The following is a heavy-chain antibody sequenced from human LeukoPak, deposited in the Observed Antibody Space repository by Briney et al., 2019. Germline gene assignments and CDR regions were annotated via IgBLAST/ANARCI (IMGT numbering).Heavy chain of an antibody. D-gene: IGHD4-17*01. V-gene: IGHV4-30-4*07. Sequence: SQTLSLTCAVSGGSISSGGYSWSWIRQPPGEGLEWIGYIYYSGSTYYNPSLKSRVTISVDTSKNQFSLKLSSVTAADTAVYYCARVRNPSHDYASLLNWFDLWGQGTLVTVSS. CDR1: GGSISSGGYS. J-gene: IGHJ5*02. CDR3: ARVRNPSHDYASLLNWFDL. CDR2: IYYSGST.